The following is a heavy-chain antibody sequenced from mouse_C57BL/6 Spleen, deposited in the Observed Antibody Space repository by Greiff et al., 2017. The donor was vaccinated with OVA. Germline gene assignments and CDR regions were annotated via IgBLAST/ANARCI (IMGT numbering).Heavy chain of an antibody. CDR3: ARSAGDFDY. Sequence: VQLQQSGAELVRPGTSVKLSCKASGYTFTSYWMHWVKQRPGQGLEWIGVIDPSDSYTNYNQKFKGKATLTVDTSSSTAYMQLSSLTSEDSAVYYCARSAGDFDYWGQGTTLTVSS. J-gene: IGHJ2*01. CDR2: IDPSDSYT. CDR1: GYTFTSYW. D-gene: IGHD1-1*02. V-gene: IGHV1-59*01.